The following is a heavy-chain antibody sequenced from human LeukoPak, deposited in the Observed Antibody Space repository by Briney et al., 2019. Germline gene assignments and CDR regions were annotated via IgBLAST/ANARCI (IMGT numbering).Heavy chain of an antibody. CDR2: ISASGGTT. D-gene: IGHD3-22*01. CDR1: GLSFSSYA. Sequence: PGGSLRLSCVISGLSFSSYAMSWVRQAPGKGLEWVSSISASGGTTDYADSVKGRFTISRDNSKNTLRLQMNSLRGEDTAVYYCAVSMIAFDFWGQGTLVTVSS. J-gene: IGHJ4*02. V-gene: IGHV3-23*01. CDR3: AVSMIAFDF.